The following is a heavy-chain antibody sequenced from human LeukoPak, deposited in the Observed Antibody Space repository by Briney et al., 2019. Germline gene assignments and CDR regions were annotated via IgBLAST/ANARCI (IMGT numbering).Heavy chain of an antibody. CDR2: ISGSGGST. CDR1: GFTFSSYA. Sequence: HPGGSLRPSCAASGFTFSSYAMSWVRQAPGKGLEWVSAISGSGGSTYYADSVKGRFTISRDNSKNTLYLQMNSLRAEDTAVYYCAKSGRGSYIVDYWGQGTLVTVSS. V-gene: IGHV3-23*01. CDR3: AKSGRGSYIVDY. D-gene: IGHD3-10*01. J-gene: IGHJ4*02.